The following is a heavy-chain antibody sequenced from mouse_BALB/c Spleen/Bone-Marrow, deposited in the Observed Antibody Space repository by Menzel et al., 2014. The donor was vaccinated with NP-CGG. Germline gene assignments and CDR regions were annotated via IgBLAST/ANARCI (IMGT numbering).Heavy chain of an antibody. CDR2: INPSNGGP. CDR1: GYTFTNYY. V-gene: IGHV1S81*02. J-gene: IGHJ3*01. D-gene: IGHD4-1*01. CDR3: TRARPGGFAY. Sequence: GAELVKPGASVKLSCKASGYTFTNYYMYWVKQRPGQGLEWIGEINPSNGGPNFNEKFKSKATLTVDKSSSTAYMQLSSLTSEDSAVYYCTRARPGGFAYWGQGTLVTVSA.